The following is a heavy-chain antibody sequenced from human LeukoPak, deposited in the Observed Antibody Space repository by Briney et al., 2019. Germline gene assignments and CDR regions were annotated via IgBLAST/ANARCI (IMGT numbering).Heavy chain of an antibody. D-gene: IGHD3-10*01. V-gene: IGHV5-51*01. CDR2: IYAGDSDT. J-gene: IGHJ4*02. Sequence: GESLKISCKGFGFLFPNYWIAWVRQMPGKGLEWMGIIYAGDSDTRYNPSFQRQVIISADKSISTAYLQWSSLKASDTAMYYCARQSTNFYGSGTYLYWGQETLVTVSS. CDR1: GFLFPNYW. CDR3: ARQSTNFYGSGTYLY.